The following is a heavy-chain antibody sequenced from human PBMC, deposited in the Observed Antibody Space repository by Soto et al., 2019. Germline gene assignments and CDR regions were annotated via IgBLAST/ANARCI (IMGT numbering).Heavy chain of an antibody. CDR1: GGSICSYY. V-gene: IGHV4-59*01. Sequence: QVQLQESGPGLVKPSETLSLTCTVSGGSICSYYWSWIRQPPGKGLEWIGYIYYSGSTNYNPSLKSRVTISVDTSKNQFSLKLSSVTAAETAVYYCARVYGDYLDYWGQGTLVTVSS. D-gene: IGHD4-17*01. CDR3: ARVYGDYLDY. J-gene: IGHJ4*02. CDR2: IYYSGST.